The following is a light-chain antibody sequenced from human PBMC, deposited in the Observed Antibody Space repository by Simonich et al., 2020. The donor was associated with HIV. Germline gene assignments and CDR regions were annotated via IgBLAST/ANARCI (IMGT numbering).Light chain of an antibody. V-gene: IGLV2-23*01. Sequence: QSALTQPASVSGSPGQSITISCTGISSDVGSFNLVSWYQPHPGKAPKFMIYESSKRPSGVSQRVSGSKSGNTASLTISGLQAEDEADYYCCSYGGSSTAMFGGGTQLTVL. CDR1: SSDVGSFNL. CDR2: ESS. J-gene: IGLJ7*01. CDR3: CSYGGSSTAM.